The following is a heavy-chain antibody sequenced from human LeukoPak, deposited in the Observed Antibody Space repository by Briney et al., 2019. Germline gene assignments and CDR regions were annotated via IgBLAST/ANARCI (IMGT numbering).Heavy chain of an antibody. J-gene: IGHJ4*02. V-gene: IGHV1-18*01. D-gene: IGHD6-19*01. CDR2: ISAYNGNT. Sequence: ASVKVSCKVSGYTLTELSMHRVRQAPGKGLEWMGWISAYNGNTNYAQKLQGRVTMTTDTSTSTAYMELRSLRSDDTAVYYCARDFRVAGPPVWGQGTLVTVSS. CDR3: ARDFRVAGPPV. CDR1: GYTLTELS.